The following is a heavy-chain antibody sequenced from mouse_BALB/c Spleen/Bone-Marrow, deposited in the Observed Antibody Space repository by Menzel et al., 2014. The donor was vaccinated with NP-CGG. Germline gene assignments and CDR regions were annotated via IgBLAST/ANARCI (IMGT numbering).Heavy chain of an antibody. J-gene: IGHJ4*01. CDR2: INPGSGAT. Sequence: VQLQQSGAELVRPGTSVKASCKASGYAFTNYLIEWVKQRPGQGLEWIGVINPGSGATDYNEKFKGKATLTADKSSSTAYMHLSSLTSDDSAVYFCAREHGDYWGQGTSVTVSS. CDR1: GYAFTNYL. V-gene: IGHV1-54*01. CDR3: AREHGDY.